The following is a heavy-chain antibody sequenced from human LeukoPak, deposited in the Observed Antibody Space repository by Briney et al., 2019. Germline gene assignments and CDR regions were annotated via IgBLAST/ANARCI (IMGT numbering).Heavy chain of an antibody. D-gene: IGHD6-19*01. CDR2: INTDGSST. V-gene: IGHV3-74*01. CDR3: ARGNSSGWYQLVYMDV. Sequence: GGTLRLSCAASGFTFSSYWMHWVRQAPGKGLVWVSRINTDGSSTSYADSVKGRFTISRDNAKNTLYLQMNSLRAEDTAVYYCARGNSSGWYQLVYMDVWGKGTTVTVSS. CDR1: GFTFSSYW. J-gene: IGHJ6*03.